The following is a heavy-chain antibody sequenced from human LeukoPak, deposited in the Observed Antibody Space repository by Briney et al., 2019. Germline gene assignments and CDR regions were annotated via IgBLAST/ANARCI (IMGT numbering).Heavy chain of an antibody. CDR3: ARDSWPYRIYYYYGMDV. J-gene: IGHJ6*02. D-gene: IGHD2-15*01. Sequence: SVKVSCKASGYTFTSYAISWVRQAPGQGLEWMGGIIPIFGTANYAQKFQGRVTITADESTSTAYMELSSLRSEDTAVYYCARDSWPYRIYYYYGMDVWGQGTTVTVSS. CDR1: GYTFTSYA. V-gene: IGHV1-69*13. CDR2: IIPIFGTA.